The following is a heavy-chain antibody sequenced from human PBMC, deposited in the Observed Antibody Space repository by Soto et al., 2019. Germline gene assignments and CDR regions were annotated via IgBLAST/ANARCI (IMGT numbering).Heavy chain of an antibody. V-gene: IGHV4-34*01. D-gene: IGHD2-8*01. CDR2: FYESGSI. CDR3: ARLIGNSWLDS. Sequence: PSETLSLTCAVYGESLNYYYWSWIRQAPGKGLEWIGEFYESGSIHYNPSVKGRITINPDTSNNQLSLQLNSVTPDDTAVYYCARLIGNSWLDSWGQGTLVTVSS. CDR1: GESLNYYY. J-gene: IGHJ5*01.